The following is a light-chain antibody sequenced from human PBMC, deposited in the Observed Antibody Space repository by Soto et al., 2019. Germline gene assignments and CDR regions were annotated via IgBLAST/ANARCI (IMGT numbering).Light chain of an antibody. V-gene: IGKV4-1*01. CDR3: QQYYSPWT. CDR1: QSVLYSSNNKNY. J-gene: IGKJ1*01. Sequence: DIVMTQSPDSLAVSLGERATINCKSSQSVLYSSNNKNYLAWYQQKSGQPPKLLIYWASTRESGVPDRFSGSGSGTDFTLTNSSLQAEDVAVYYCQQYYSPWTFGQGTKVEIK. CDR2: WAS.